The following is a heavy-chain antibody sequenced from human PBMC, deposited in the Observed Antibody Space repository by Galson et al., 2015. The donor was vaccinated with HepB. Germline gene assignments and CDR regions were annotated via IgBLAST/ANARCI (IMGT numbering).Heavy chain of an antibody. Sequence: SLRLSCAASGLSFSDAWTGWVRQAPGKGLEWVGRIKSRTVGGRVDYGTPVKGRFIISRDDSKDTLSLLMHSLKTEDTAVYYCTTTVRPEDFVDYWGQGSLVTVSS. CDR2: IKSRTVGGRV. CDR3: TTTVRPEDFVDY. V-gene: IGHV3-15*01. J-gene: IGHJ4*02. CDR1: GLSFSDAW. D-gene: IGHD1-14*01.